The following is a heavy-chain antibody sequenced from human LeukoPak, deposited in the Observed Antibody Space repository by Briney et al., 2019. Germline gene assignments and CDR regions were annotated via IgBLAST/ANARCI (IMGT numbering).Heavy chain of an antibody. CDR2: IYYSGST. CDR3: AREAPYRYYYGSGGFDAFDI. V-gene: IGHV4-59*01. Sequence: SETLSLTCTVSGGSISSYYWSWLRQPPGKGLEWIGYIYYSGSTNYNPSLKSRVTISLDPSKNQFSLKLSSVTAADTAVYYCAREAPYRYYYGSGGFDAFDIWGQGTMVTVSS. CDR1: GGSISSYY. D-gene: IGHD3-10*01. J-gene: IGHJ3*02.